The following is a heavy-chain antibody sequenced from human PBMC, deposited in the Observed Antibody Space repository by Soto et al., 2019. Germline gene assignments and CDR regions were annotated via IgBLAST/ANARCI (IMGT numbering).Heavy chain of an antibody. J-gene: IGHJ6*02. CDR3: ARAGPAICSSTNCLPYSPDV. D-gene: IGHD2-2*01. CDR1: GFTFNSYW. V-gene: IGHV3-74*01. CDR2: INNDGSIT. Sequence: GGSLRLSCAASGFTFNSYWMHWVRQAPGKGLVWVSRINNDGSITNYVDSVEGRFTISRDNAKNTLFLQMNSLRAEDTAVYYCARAGPAICSSTNCLPYSPDVWGQGTTVTVSS.